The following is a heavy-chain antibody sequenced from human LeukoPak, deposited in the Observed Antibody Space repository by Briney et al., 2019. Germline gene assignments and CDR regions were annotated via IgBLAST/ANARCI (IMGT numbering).Heavy chain of an antibody. CDR2: ILSDGSIT. J-gene: IGHJ3*02. CDR1: GFTFSNTW. CDR3: AADGGYAFQI. Sequence: GGSLRLSCAASGFTFSNTWMHWVRQVPGKGPVWVSHILSDGSITTYADSVNGRFTISRDNAKNMVHLQMNSLRAEDTAVYFCAADGGYAFQIWGRGTMVTVSS. V-gene: IGHV3-74*01.